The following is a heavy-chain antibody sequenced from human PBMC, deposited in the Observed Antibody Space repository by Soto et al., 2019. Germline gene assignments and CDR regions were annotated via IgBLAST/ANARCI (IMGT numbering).Heavy chain of an antibody. CDR2: IYYSGST. CDR3: SRAPYDFWSGYLVPRYFDY. D-gene: IGHD3-3*01. Sequence: QVQLQESGPGLVKPSQTLSLTCTVSGGSISSGDYYWSWIRQPPGKGLEWIGYIYYSGSTYYHPSLKSRVTISVDTSKNQFSLKLSSVTAADTAVYYCSRAPYDFWSGYLVPRYFDYWGHGTLVTVSS. V-gene: IGHV4-30-4*01. CDR1: GGSISSGDYY. J-gene: IGHJ4*01.